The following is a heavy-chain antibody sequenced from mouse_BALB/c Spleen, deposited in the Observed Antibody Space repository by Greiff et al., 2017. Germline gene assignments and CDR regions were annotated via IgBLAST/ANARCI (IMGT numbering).Heavy chain of an antibody. CDR3: ARMTTVVGGAY. CDR1: GYTFTSYT. Sequence: QVQLQQSAAELARPGASVKMSCKASGYTFTSYTMHWVKQRPGQGLEWIGYINPSSGYTEYNQKFKDKTTLTADKSSSTAYMQLSSLTSEDSAVYYCARMTTVVGGAYWGQGTLVTVSA. J-gene: IGHJ3*01. V-gene: IGHV1-4*02. D-gene: IGHD1-1*01. CDR2: INPSSGYT.